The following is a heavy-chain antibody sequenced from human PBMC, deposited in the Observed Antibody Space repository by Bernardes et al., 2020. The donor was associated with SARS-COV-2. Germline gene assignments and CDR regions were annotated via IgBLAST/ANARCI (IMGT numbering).Heavy chain of an antibody. CDR2: IYYSGST. J-gene: IGHJ2*01. Sequence: SETLSLTCTVSGGSISSYYWSWIRQPPGKGLEWIGYIYYSGSTNYNPSLKSRVTISVDTSKNQFSLKLSSVTAADTAVYYCARGRRSGYDLYWYFDLWGRGTLVTVSS. CDR3: ARGRRSGYDLYWYFDL. CDR1: GGSISSYY. V-gene: IGHV4-59*01. D-gene: IGHD5-12*01.